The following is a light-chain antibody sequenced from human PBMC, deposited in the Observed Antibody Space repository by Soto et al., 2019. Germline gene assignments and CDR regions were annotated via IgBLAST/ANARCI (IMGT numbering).Light chain of an antibody. Sequence: EIVLTQSPGTLSLSPGERATLSCRASQSVSSSYLAWYQQKPGQAPRLLIYGASSRPTGIPDRFSGSGSGTDFTLTISSLEPEDCAVYYCQQYGISSSTFCQGTRLEIK. CDR1: QSVSSSY. CDR2: GAS. J-gene: IGKJ5*01. V-gene: IGKV3-20*01. CDR3: QQYGISSST.